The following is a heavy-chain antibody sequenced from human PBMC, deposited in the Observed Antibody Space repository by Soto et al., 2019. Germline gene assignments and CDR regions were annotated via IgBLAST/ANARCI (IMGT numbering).Heavy chain of an antibody. CDR1: GFTLSSYS. CDR3: ARDPHSSGWYLDYYYGMDV. V-gene: IGHV3-21*01. J-gene: IGHJ6*02. D-gene: IGHD6-19*01. CDR2: ISSSSSYI. Sequence: GGSLRLSCAASGFTLSSYSMNWVRQAPGKGLEWVSSISSSSSYIYYADSVKGRFTISRDNAKNSLYLQMNSLRAEDTAVYYSARDPHSSGWYLDYYYGMDVWGQGTTVTVSS.